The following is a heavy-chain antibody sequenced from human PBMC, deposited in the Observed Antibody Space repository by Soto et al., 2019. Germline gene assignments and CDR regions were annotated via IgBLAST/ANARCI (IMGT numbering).Heavy chain of an antibody. J-gene: IGHJ6*02. CDR3: ARASIAHNYYYGMDV. Sequence: SETLSLTCAVYGGSFSGYYWSWIRQPPGKGLEWIGEINHSGSTNYNPSLKSRVTISVDTSKNQFSLKLSSVTAADTAVYYCARASIAHNYYYGMDVWGQGTTVTVSS. CDR2: INHSGST. D-gene: IGHD6-6*01. V-gene: IGHV4-34*01. CDR1: GGSFSGYY.